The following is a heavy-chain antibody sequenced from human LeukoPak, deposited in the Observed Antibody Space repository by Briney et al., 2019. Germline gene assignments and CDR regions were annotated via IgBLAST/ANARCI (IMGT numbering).Heavy chain of an antibody. Sequence: SVKGSCKASGGTFSSYAISWVRQAPGQGLEWMGGIIPIFGTANYAQKFQGRVTITTDESTSTAYIELSSLRSEDTDVYYCERGGVSIEARFDYWGQGTLVTVSS. V-gene: IGHV1-69*05. CDR1: GGTFSSYA. J-gene: IGHJ4*02. CDR2: IIPIFGTA. D-gene: IGHD6-6*01. CDR3: ERGGVSIEARFDY.